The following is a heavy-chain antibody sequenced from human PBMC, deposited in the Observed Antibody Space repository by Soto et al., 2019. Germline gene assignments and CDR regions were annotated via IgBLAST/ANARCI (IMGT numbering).Heavy chain of an antibody. J-gene: IGHJ6*02. D-gene: IGHD2-15*01. CDR3: ARDKVVVAATYYYGMDV. V-gene: IGHV4-30-4*01. CDR2: IYYSGST. Sequence: QVQLQESGPGLVKPSQTLSLTCTVSGGSISSGDYYXXWIRXPPGKGLEWIGYIYYSGSTYYNPSLKSRVTISVDTSKNQFSLKLSSVTAADTAVYYCARDKVVVAATYYYGMDVWGQGTTVTVSS. CDR1: GGSISSGDYY.